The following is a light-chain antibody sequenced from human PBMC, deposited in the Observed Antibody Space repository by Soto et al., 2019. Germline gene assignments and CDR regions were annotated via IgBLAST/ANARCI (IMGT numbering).Light chain of an antibody. V-gene: IGLV2-11*01. Sequence: QSALTQPRSVSGSPGQSVTISCTGTSSDVGGYNYVSWYQQHPGKAPKLMIYDVSKRPSGVPDRFSGSKSGNTASQTISGLQAEDEADYYCCSYAGSYTFEVFGTGTKVTVL. CDR1: SSDVGGYNY. CDR3: CSYAGSYTFEV. J-gene: IGLJ1*01. CDR2: DVS.